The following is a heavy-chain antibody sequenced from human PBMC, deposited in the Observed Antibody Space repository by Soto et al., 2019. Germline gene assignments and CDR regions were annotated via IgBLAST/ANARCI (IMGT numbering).Heavy chain of an antibody. D-gene: IGHD2-15*01. CDR3: ASRSTRSAVEAFDI. J-gene: IGHJ3*02. CDR2: MNPNSGNT. CDR1: GYTFTSYD. V-gene: IGHV1-8*01. Sequence: QVQLVQSGAEVKKPGASVKVSCKASGYTFTSYDINWVRQATGQGLEWMGWMNPNSGNTGYAQKFQGRVTRTRNTSISTAYVALTILRSEDTAGYYCASRSTRSAVEAFDIWGQGTMVTASS.